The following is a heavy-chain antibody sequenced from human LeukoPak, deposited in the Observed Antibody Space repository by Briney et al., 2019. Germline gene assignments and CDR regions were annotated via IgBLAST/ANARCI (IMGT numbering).Heavy chain of an antibody. D-gene: IGHD6-13*01. CDR3: ARDLASSSWLDY. V-gene: IGHV3-11*01. CDR2: ISSGSTI. CDR1: GFTFSDYY. J-gene: IGHJ4*02. Sequence: PGGSLRLSCAASGFTFSDYYMSWIRQAPGKGLEWVSYISSGSTIYYADSVKGRFTISRDNAKNSLYLQMNSLRAEDTAVYYCARDLASSSWLDYWGQGTLVTVSS.